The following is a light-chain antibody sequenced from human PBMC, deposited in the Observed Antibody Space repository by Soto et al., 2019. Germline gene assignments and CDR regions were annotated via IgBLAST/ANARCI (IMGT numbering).Light chain of an antibody. CDR2: LNSDGSH. J-gene: IGLJ2*01. CDR1: SGHSSDA. Sequence: QSVLTQSPSASASLGASVKLTCTLSSGHSSDAIAWHQQQPEKGPRYLMKLNSDGSHSKGDGIPDRFSGSSSGPERYLIISSLQSEDEADYYCQTWGTGIVIFGGGTQLTVL. V-gene: IGLV4-69*01. CDR3: QTWGTGIVI.